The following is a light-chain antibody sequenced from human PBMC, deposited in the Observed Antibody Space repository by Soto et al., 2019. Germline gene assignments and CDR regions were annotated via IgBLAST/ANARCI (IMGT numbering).Light chain of an antibody. V-gene: IGKV1-39*01. CDR1: QSISSH. J-gene: IGKJ5*01. CDR3: QQSYSTPHT. Sequence: DIQMTQSPSSLSASVGDRVTVTCRASQSISSHLNWYQQKPEKAPELLIYAASSLQSGVPSMFSGSGSGTVFTLTISSLQPEDFANYYCQQSYSTPHTFGQGTRLEIK. CDR2: AAS.